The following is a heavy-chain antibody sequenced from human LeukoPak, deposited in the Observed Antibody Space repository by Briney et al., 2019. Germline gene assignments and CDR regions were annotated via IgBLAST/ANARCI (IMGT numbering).Heavy chain of an antibody. V-gene: IGHV4-4*07. CDR3: ARGSNYSGIDY. Sequence: SETLSLTCTVSGGSISGYYWSWIRQPAGKGLEWIGRIYTSGSTNYNPSLKSRVTMSVDTSKNQFSLKLSSVTAADTAVYYCARGSNYSGIDYWGQEPWSPSPQ. D-gene: IGHD1-26*01. CDR1: GGSISGYY. CDR2: IYTSGST. J-gene: IGHJ4*01.